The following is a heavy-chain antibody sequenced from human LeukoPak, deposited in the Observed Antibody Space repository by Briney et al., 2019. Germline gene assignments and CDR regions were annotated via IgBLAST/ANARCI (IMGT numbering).Heavy chain of an antibody. CDR1: GGSISSSSYY. Sequence: PSETLSLTCTVSGGSISSSSYYWGWIRQPPGKGLEWMGRIYYSGSTYYNPSLKSRVTISVDTSKNQFSLKLSSVTAADTAVYYCARPRRTAMVTSFDYWGQGTLVTVSS. V-gene: IGHV4-39*01. CDR3: ARPRRTAMVTSFDY. J-gene: IGHJ4*02. CDR2: IYYSGST. D-gene: IGHD5-18*01.